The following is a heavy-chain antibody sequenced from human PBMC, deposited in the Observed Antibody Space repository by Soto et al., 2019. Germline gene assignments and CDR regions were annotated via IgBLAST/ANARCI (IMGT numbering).Heavy chain of an antibody. CDR3: ARGRDIVVVPSWFDP. CDR2: IYYSGST. D-gene: IGHD2-2*01. Sequence: SETPSLTCTVSGGSTTSYYWSWIRQPPGKGLEWIGYIYYSGSTNYNPSLKSRVTISVDTSMNQFSLKLSSVTAADTAIYYCARGRDIVVVPSWFDPWGQGTLVTVSS. J-gene: IGHJ5*02. CDR1: GGSTTSYY. V-gene: IGHV4-59*01.